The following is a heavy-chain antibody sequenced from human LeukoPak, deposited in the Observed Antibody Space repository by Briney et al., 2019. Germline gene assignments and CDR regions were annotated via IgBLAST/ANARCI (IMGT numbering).Heavy chain of an antibody. D-gene: IGHD1-26*01. Sequence: ASVKVSCKASGYTFTSYAMHWVRQAPGQRLEWMGWINAGNGNTKYSQKFQGRVTITRDTSASTAYMELSSLRSEDTAVYYCAIPKGGNSGSYAGGDAFDIWGQGTMVTVSS. J-gene: IGHJ3*02. V-gene: IGHV1-3*01. CDR3: AIPKGGNSGSYAGGDAFDI. CDR1: GYTFTSYA. CDR2: INAGNGNT.